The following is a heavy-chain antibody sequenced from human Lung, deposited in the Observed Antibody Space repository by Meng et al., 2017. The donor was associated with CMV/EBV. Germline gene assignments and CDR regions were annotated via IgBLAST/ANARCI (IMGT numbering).Heavy chain of an antibody. CDR1: GFSLSTSGVG. CDR3: AHRPHYYASGGPGWFDP. J-gene: IGHJ5*02. V-gene: IGHV2-5*02. CDR2: IYWDDDK. D-gene: IGHD3-10*01. Sequence: SGPXLVXPTQTLTLTCAFSGFSLSTSGVGVGWIRQPPGKALEWLALIYWDDDKRYSPSLRSRLTITKDTSKNQVVLTMTNMDPVDTATYYCAHRPHYYASGGPGWFDPWGQGTXVT.